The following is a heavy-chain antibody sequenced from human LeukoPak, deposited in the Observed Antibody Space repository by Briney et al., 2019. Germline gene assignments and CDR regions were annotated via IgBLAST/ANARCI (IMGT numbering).Heavy chain of an antibody. V-gene: IGHV4-61*05. J-gene: IGHJ4*02. CDR2: IYYSGST. CDR3: ARHFGARREAAYDY. D-gene: IGHD3-10*01. CDR1: GGSISSSSYY. Sequence: SETLSLTCTVSGGSISSSSYYWRWIRQPPGKGLEWIGYIYYSGSTNYNPSLKSRVTISVGTSKNQFSLKLSSVTAADTAVYYCARHFGARREAAYDYWGQGTLVTVSS.